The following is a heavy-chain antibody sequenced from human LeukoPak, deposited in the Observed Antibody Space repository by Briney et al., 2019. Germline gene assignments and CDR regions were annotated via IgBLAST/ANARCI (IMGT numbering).Heavy chain of an antibody. CDR2: VSTTGAST. D-gene: IGHD4-23*01. J-gene: IGHJ4*02. CDR3: AKDWTTVVTPKGYYFDS. Sequence: GGSLRLSCEASGFTFHTYAMSWVRQAPGKGLEWVSAVSTTGASTYYADSVKGRFTISRDNSKNTLSLQMDSLRVEDTALYYCAKDWTTVVTPKGYYFDSWGEGTLVPVSS. CDR1: GFTFHTYA. V-gene: IGHV3-23*01.